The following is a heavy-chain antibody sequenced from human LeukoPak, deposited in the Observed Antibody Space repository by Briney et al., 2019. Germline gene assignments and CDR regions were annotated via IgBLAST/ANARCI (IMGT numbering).Heavy chain of an antibody. Sequence: GGSLRPSCTASGFSFSGHWMHWVRQVPGQGLVWVSHIDGDGRIAHYGDSVKGRFTISRDNAKNTVYLQMDSLRAEDTAVYYCARDSPRTGPWGQGILVIVSS. D-gene: IGHD1-1*01. V-gene: IGHV3-74*01. CDR2: IDGDGRIA. CDR3: ARDSPRTGP. J-gene: IGHJ5*02. CDR1: GFSFSGHW.